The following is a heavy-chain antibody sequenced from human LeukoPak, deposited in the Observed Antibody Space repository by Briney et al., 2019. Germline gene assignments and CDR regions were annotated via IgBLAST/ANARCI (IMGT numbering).Heavy chain of an antibody. CDR1: GFTFSSYA. CDR2: ISCDGSNK. D-gene: IGHD6-19*01. V-gene: IGHV3-30*04. J-gene: IGHJ6*03. Sequence: PGGSLRLSCAASGFTFSSYAMNWVRQAPGKGLEWVAVISCDGSNKYYADSVRGRFTISRDNSKNTLYLQMNSLRAEDTAVYYCAKGSVAGTWDYYYYMDVWGKGTTVTISS. CDR3: AKGSVAGTWDYYYYMDV.